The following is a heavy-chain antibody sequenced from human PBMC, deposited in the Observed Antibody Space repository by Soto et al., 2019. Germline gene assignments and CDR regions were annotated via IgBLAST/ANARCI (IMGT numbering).Heavy chain of an antibody. D-gene: IGHD2-2*01. Sequence: PSETLSLTCTVSGGSISSGGYYWSWIRQQPGKGLEWIGYIYYSGSTYYNPSLKSRVTISVDTSKNQFSLKLSSVTAADTAVYYCATTFPPYIVVVPAAYNWFDPWGQGTLVTVSS. CDR3: ATTFPPYIVVVPAAYNWFDP. J-gene: IGHJ5*02. CDR1: GGSISSGGYY. V-gene: IGHV4-31*03. CDR2: IYYSGST.